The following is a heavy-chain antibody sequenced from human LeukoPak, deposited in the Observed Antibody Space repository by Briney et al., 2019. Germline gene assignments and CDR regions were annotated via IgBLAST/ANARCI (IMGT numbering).Heavy chain of an antibody. CDR1: GGSFSGYY. CDR2: INHRGST. J-gene: IGHJ4*02. CDR3: ARTAYYDYVWGSYRYRKQYFDY. D-gene: IGHD3-16*02. Sequence: SETLSLTCAVYGGSFSGYYWSWVRQPPGKGLEWVGEINHRGSTNYNPSLKSRVTISVDTSKNQFSLKLSSVTPADTAVYYCARTAYYDYVWGSYRYRKQYFDYWGQGTLVTVSS. V-gene: IGHV4-34*01.